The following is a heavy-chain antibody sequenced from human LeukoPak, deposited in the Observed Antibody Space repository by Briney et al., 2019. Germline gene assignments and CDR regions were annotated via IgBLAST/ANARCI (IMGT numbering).Heavy chain of an antibody. V-gene: IGHV4-38-2*02. D-gene: IGHD2-2*02. CDR2: LYHSGST. Sequence: PSETLSLTCIVSGYSISSGYYWGWIRQPPGKGLEWIGNLYHSGSTYYNPSLRSRATISGDTSKNQFSLSLSSVTAADTAVYYCARECPSTTCYTRSFDPWGQGTLVTVSS. CDR3: ARECPSTTCYTRSFDP. J-gene: IGHJ5*02. CDR1: GYSISSGYY.